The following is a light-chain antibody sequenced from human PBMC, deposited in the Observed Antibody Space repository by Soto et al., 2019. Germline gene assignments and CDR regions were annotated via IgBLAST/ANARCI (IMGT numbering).Light chain of an antibody. Sequence: DIQLTQSPSFLSPSVGDRVTISCRASQVIRSYLAWYQQKPGKAPKLLIYAASTLQSGVPSRFSGSGSGTEFTLTISSLQPEDFATYYCQQLNRYPYTFGQGTKLEIK. CDR3: QQLNRYPYT. V-gene: IGKV1-9*01. CDR1: QVIRSY. J-gene: IGKJ2*01. CDR2: AAS.